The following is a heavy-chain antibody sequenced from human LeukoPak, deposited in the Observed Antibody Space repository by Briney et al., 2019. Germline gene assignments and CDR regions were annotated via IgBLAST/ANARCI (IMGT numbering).Heavy chain of an antibody. D-gene: IGHD1-20*01. CDR2: IYHSGST. CDR3: ASYSKYNWNDLDAFDI. Sequence: SETLSLTCTVSGGSISSGGYYWSWIRQPPGKGLEWIGYIYHSGSTYYNPSLKSRVTISVDRSKNQFSLKLSSVTAADTAVYYCASYSKYNWNDLDAFDIWGQGTMVTVSS. V-gene: IGHV4-30-2*01. J-gene: IGHJ3*02. CDR1: GGSISSGGYY.